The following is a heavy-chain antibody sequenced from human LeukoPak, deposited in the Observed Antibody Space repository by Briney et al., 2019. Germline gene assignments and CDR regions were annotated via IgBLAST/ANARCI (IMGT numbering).Heavy chain of an antibody. J-gene: IGHJ5*02. Sequence: SETLSLTCTVSGGSISRYYWSWIRQPPGKGREWIGYIYYSGSTNYNTSPKRRATISVDTPKNQFSLKLSSVTAADTAVYYCGRDVEIIAARPPLGWFDPWGQGPLVTVSS. V-gene: IGHV4-59*01. D-gene: IGHD6-13*01. CDR1: GGSISRYY. CDR2: IYYSGST. CDR3: GRDVEIIAARPPLGWFDP.